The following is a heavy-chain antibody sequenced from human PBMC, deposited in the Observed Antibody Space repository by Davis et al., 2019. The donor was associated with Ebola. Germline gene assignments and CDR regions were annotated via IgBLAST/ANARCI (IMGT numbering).Heavy chain of an antibody. CDR3: AEGGTNNFLGAN. J-gene: IGHJ4*02. Sequence: GESLKISCAASGFTFSIYWMHWVRQAPGGGLEWVSGISATGADIKYADSVRGRFSISRDDSKNTLYLQMDSLRAEDTAVFYCAEGGTNNFLGANWGQGTLVTVSS. CDR2: ISATGADI. V-gene: IGHV3-23*01. D-gene: IGHD2-8*01. CDR1: GFTFSIYW.